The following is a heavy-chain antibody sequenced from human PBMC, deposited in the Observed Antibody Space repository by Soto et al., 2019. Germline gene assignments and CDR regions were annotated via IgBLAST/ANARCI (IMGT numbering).Heavy chain of an antibody. CDR2: AYYSGDT. V-gene: IGHV4-59*01. J-gene: IGHJ5*02. CDR1: GGSISRYY. D-gene: IGHD1-26*01. CDR3: ARIIVGVTVDL. Sequence: SETLSLTCSVSGGSISRYYWSWIRQPPGKGLEWIGYAYYSGDTGYNPSLQSRVTISVDTSTNQFFLTLTSVTAADTAVYFCARIIVGVTVDLWGQGSLVTVS.